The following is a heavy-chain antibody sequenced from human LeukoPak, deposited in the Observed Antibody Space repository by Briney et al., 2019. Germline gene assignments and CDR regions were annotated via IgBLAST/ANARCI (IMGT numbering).Heavy chain of an antibody. Sequence: GASVKVSCKASGYTFTGYYMHWVRQAPGQGLEWMGWINPNSGGTNYAQKFQGRVTMTRDTSISTAYMELSRLRSDDTAVYYCARDPGSYFYYYYYYGMDVWGQGTTVTVSS. J-gene: IGHJ6*02. CDR2: INPNSGGT. CDR3: ARDPGSYFYYYYYYGMDV. CDR1: GYTFTGYY. V-gene: IGHV1-2*02. D-gene: IGHD1-26*01.